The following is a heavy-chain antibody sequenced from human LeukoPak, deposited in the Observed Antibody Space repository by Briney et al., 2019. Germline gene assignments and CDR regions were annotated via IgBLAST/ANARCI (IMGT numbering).Heavy chain of an antibody. J-gene: IGHJ6*02. V-gene: IGHV3-7*03. CDR1: GFTFSTYW. CDR2: VNRDGSET. CDR3: ARNNGMDV. Sequence: GGSLRLSCAASGFTFSTYWMSWVRQVPGRGPEWVANVNRDGSETYYLDSVKGRFTISKDNAKNSLYLQMNSLRAEDTALYHCARNNGMDVWGQGTTVIVSS.